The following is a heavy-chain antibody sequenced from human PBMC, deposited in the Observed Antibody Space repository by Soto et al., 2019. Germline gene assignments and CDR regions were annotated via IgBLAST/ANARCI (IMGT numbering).Heavy chain of an antibody. CDR3: APQRGGGGY. CDR2: IYSGGYT. Sequence: EVQLVESGGGLIQPGGSPRLSCAVSGFTVSNNYMSWVRQAPGKGLEGVSVIYSGGYTAYGDSVKGRFTISRDNSKNTRYLQINGRRADGPDLFYCAPQRGGGGYWGQGTLVTVSS. CDR1: GFTVSNNY. V-gene: IGHV3-53*01. D-gene: IGHD6-25*01. J-gene: IGHJ4*02.